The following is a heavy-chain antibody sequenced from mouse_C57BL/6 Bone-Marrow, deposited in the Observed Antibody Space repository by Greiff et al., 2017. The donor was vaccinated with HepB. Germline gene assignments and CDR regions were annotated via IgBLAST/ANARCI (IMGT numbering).Heavy chain of an antibody. Sequence: EVKLVESEGGLVQPGSSMKLSCTASGFTFSDYYMAWVRQVPEKGLEWVANINYDGSSTYYLDSLKSRFIISRDNAKNILYLHMSSLKSEDTATYYCARYDGYSYYYAMDYWGQGTSVTVSS. D-gene: IGHD2-3*01. CDR1: GFTFSDYY. V-gene: IGHV5-16*01. CDR3: ARYDGYSYYYAMDY. J-gene: IGHJ4*01. CDR2: INYDGSST.